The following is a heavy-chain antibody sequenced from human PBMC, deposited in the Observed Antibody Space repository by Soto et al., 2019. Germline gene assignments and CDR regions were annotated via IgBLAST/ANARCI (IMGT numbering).Heavy chain of an antibody. CDR2: IKQDGSEK. CDR1: GFTFSSYW. J-gene: IGHJ6*02. CDR3: ARGYPVGYCSGGSCYSDGMDV. D-gene: IGHD2-15*01. V-gene: IGHV3-7*01. Sequence: PGGSLRLSCAASGFTFSSYWMSWVRQAPGKGLEWVANIKQDGSEKYYVDSVKGRFTISRDNAKNSLYLQMNSLRAEDTAVYYCARGYPVGYCSGGSCYSDGMDVWGQGTTVTVSS.